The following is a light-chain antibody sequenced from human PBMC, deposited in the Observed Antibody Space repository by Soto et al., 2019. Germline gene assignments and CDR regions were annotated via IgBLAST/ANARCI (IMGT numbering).Light chain of an antibody. CDR2: AAS. CDR3: LLDFNYFWA. Sequence: AIQLTQSPSSLSASVGDRVAITCRASQAIRKALGWYQQKPGRVPKLLIYAASTLLSGVPSRFSGSGSGTDFTLTISSLQPEDFATYYCLLDFNYFWAFGQGTKVDIK. V-gene: IGKV1-6*01. J-gene: IGKJ1*01. CDR1: QAIRKA.